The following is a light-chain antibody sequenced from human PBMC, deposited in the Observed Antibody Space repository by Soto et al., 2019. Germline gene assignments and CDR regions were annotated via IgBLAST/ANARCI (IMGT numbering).Light chain of an antibody. CDR1: QSISSW. CDR2: KAS. V-gene: IGKV1-5*03. J-gene: IGKJ1*01. Sequence: IQLTQSPSTLSASVGYRVTITCRASQSISSWLAWYQQKPGKAPKLLIYKASSLESGVPSRFSGSGSGTEFTLTISSLQPDDFATYYCQQYNSYSGTFGQGTKV. CDR3: QQYNSYSGT.